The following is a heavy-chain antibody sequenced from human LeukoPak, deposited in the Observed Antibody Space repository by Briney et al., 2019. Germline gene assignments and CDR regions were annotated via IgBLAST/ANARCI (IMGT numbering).Heavy chain of an antibody. V-gene: IGHV4-30-4*08. CDR2: IYYSGST. CDR3: ARDLLKWELPYGDDAFAI. J-gene: IGHJ3*02. CDR1: GGSISSGDYY. D-gene: IGHD1-26*01. Sequence: SQTLSLTCTVSGGSISSGDYYWSWIRQPPGKGLEWIGYIYYSGSTYYNPSLKSRVTISVDTSKNQFSLKLSSVTAADTAVYYCARDLLKWELPYGDDAFAIWGQGTMVTVSS.